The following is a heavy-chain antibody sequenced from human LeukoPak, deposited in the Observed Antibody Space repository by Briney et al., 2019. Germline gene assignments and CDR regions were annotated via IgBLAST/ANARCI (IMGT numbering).Heavy chain of an antibody. CDR2: ISSSSSTI. V-gene: IGHV3-48*04. CDR3: AGVVSGLAVAGSGDFDY. Sequence: GGSLRLSCAASGFTFSSYSMNWVRQAPGKGLEWVSYISSSSSTIYYADSVKGRFAISRDNAKNSLYLQMNSLRAEDTAVYYCAGVVSGLAVAGSGDFDYWGQGTLVTVSS. CDR1: GFTFSSYS. D-gene: IGHD6-19*01. J-gene: IGHJ4*02.